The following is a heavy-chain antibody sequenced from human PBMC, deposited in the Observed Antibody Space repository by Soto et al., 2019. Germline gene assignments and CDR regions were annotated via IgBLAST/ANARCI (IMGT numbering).Heavy chain of an antibody. CDR1: GGTLSSYA. D-gene: IGHD6-13*01. J-gene: IGHJ6*02. CDR3: ASSSSWGGYYYYGMDV. CDR2: IIPIFGTA. Sequence: SVKVSCKASGGTLSSYAISWVRQAPGQGLEWMGGIIPIFGTANYAQKFQGRVTITADESTSTAYMELSSLRSEDTAVYYCASSSSWGGYYYYGMDVWGQGTTVTVSS. V-gene: IGHV1-69*13.